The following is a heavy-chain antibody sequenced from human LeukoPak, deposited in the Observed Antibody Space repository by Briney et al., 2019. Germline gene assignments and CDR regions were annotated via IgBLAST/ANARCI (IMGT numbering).Heavy chain of an antibody. CDR1: GFTFSSYA. Sequence: PGRSLRLSCAASGFTFSSYAMHWVRQAPGKGLEWVAVISYDGSNKYYADSVKGRFTISRDNSKSTLYLQMNSLRAEDTAVYYCARAPDGYYFDYWGQGTLVTVSS. CDR3: ARAPDGYYFDY. CDR2: ISYDGSNK. V-gene: IGHV3-30-3*01. J-gene: IGHJ4*02. D-gene: IGHD5-24*01.